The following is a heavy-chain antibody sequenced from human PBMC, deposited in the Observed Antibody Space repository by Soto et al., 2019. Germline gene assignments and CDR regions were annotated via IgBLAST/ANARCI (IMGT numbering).Heavy chain of an antibody. CDR2: IDPSDSYT. D-gene: IGHD2-21*01. CDR1: GWSYTSYW. CDR3: ARLSRGGYFSTGATVDFPNDMDV. Sequence: VTISGKGCGWSYTSYWFTWLRQIHGKGLEWMGRIDPSDSYTNYSPSFQGHVTISADKSISTAYLQWSSLKASDTAMYYCARLSRGGYFSTGATVDFPNDMDVWGQGTTVTVS. J-gene: IGHJ6*02. V-gene: IGHV5-10-1*01.